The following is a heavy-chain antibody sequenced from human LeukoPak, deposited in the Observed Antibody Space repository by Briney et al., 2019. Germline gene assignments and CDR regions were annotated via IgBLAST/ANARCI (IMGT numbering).Heavy chain of an antibody. D-gene: IGHD5-18*01. CDR1: GYTFTAYY. CDR3: ARVRDGYSYGTNWFDP. J-gene: IGHJ5*02. CDR2: INANSGGT. V-gene: IGHV1-2*02. Sequence: GASVRVSCKASGYTFTAYYMHWVRQAPGQGLEWMGWINANSGGTNYAQKFQGRVTMTRDTSISTVYMDLRRLTSDDTAVYYCARVRDGYSYGTNWFDPWDQGTLVTVSS.